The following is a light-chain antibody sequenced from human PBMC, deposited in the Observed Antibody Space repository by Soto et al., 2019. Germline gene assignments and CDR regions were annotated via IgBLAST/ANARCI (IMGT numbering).Light chain of an antibody. CDR2: GSN. J-gene: IGLJ2*01. CDR1: SSNIGSNS. Sequence: QSVLTQPPSTSGTPGQRVTISCSGTSSNIGSNSVNWYQQLPGTAPKLLIYGSNQRPSGVPDRFSGSRSGTSASLAISGLQSEDAADYYCAAWDDSLNGPVVFGGGTKLTVL. CDR3: AAWDDSLNGPVV. V-gene: IGLV1-44*01.